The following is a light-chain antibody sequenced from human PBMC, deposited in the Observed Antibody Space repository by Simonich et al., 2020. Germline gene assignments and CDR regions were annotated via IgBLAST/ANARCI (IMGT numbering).Light chain of an antibody. CDR1: SSDVGSYNL. CDR3: CSYAGSSTVV. V-gene: IGLV2-23*01. J-gene: IGLJ2*01. CDR2: EGI. Sequence: QSALTQPASVSGSPGQSITISCTGTSSDVGSYNLVSWYQQHPGKAPKLLIYEGIKRPSGVSNRVSGSKSGNTASLTISGRQAEDEADYYCCSYAGSSTVVFGGGTKLTVL.